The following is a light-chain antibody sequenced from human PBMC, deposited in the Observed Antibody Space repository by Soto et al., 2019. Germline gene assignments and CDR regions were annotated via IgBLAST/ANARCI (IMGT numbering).Light chain of an antibody. CDR1: QSVNIY. CDR2: GAS. Sequence: EIVMTQSPATLSVSPGERATLSCRASQSVNIYLAWYQQKPGQAPRLLIYGASSRATGIPDRFSGSGSGTDFALTITSLQAEDFATYYCQQLRLYPSTFGGGTKVDIK. CDR3: QQLRLYPST. J-gene: IGKJ4*01. V-gene: IGKV3D-15*01.